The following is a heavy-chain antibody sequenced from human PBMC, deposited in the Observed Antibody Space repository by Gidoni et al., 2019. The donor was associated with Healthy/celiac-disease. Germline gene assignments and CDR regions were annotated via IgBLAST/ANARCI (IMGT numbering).Heavy chain of an antibody. Sequence: VQLVESGGGLVKPGGSLRLSCAASGFTFSNAWMSWVRQAPGKGLEWVGRIKSKTDGGTTDYAAPVKGRFTISRDDSKNTLYLQMNSLKTEDTAVYYCTKAVLTFYYFDYWGQGTLVTVSS. CDR1: GFTFSNAW. CDR3: TKAVLTFYYFDY. D-gene: IGHD7-27*01. CDR2: IKSKTDGGTT. V-gene: IGHV3-15*01. J-gene: IGHJ4*02.